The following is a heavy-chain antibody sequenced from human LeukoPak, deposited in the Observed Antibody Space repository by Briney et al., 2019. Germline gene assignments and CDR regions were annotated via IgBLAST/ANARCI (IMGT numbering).Heavy chain of an antibody. J-gene: IGHJ4*02. CDR1: GFTFSSYG. CDR3: AKLNSGSYFDY. V-gene: IGHV3-30*18. D-gene: IGHD1-26*01. Sequence: GRSLRLSCAASGFTFSSYGMHWVRQAPGKGLEWVAVISYDGSNKYYADSVKGRFTISRDNSKNTLYLQMNGLRAEDTAVYYCAKLNSGSYFDYWGQGTLVTVSS. CDR2: ISYDGSNK.